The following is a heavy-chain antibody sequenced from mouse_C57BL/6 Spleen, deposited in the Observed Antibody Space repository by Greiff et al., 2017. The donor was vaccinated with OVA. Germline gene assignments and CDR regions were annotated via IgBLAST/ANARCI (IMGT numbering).Heavy chain of an antibody. CDR2: IWRGGST. D-gene: IGHD1-1*01. CDR1: GFSLTSYG. V-gene: IGHV2-5*01. J-gene: IGHJ1*03. Sequence: VKLVESGPGLVQPSQSLSITCTVSGFSLTSYGVHWVRQSPGKGLEWLGVIWRGGSTDYNAAFMSRLSITKDNSKSQVFFKMNSLQADDTAIYYCAKDRNYYGSSYYWYFDVWGTGTTVTVSS. CDR3: AKDRNYYGSSYYWYFDV.